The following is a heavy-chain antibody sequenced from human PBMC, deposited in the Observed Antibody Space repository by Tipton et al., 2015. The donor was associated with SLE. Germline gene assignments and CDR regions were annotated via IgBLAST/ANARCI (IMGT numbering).Heavy chain of an antibody. J-gene: IGHJ6*03. Sequence: SLRLSCADSGFTSSSYWMAWVRQAPGKGLEWVANIRPDGGEIFYVDSVKGRFTISRDTAKNSVYLQMDSLRVGDTAVYYCAREYPGYYYYMDVWGKGTTVTVSS. CDR1: GFTSSSYW. CDR2: IRPDGGEI. V-gene: IGHV3-7*01. D-gene: IGHD2-2*02. CDR3: AREYPGYYYYMDV.